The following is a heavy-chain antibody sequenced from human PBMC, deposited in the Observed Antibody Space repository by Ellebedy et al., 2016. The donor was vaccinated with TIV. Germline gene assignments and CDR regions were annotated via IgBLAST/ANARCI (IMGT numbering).Heavy chain of an antibody. D-gene: IGHD5-18*01. CDR2: ISDSGSTT. Sequence: GESLKISCAASGLTFSNNAMSWVRQAPGKGLEWVSAISDSGSTTYYADSVKGRFTISRDNSKNTLYLRMNSLRPEDTAVYYCAKDRTSGDGYWVFDQWGQGTLVTVSS. CDR1: GLTFSNNA. V-gene: IGHV3-23*01. CDR3: AKDRTSGDGYWVFDQ. J-gene: IGHJ4*02.